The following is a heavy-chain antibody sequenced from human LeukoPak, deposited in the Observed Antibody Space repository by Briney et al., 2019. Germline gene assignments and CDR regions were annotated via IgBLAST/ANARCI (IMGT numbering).Heavy chain of an antibody. D-gene: IGHD3-3*01. CDR3: ARVGNPLVTVFAWFDP. V-gene: IGHV4-34*01. CDR2: INHSGRT. J-gene: IGHJ5*02. Sequence: SETLSLTCAVYGGSFSGYYWSWIRQPPGKGLEWIGEINHSGRTNYNPSLKSRVTISVDTSKNQFSLKLSSVTAADTAVYYCARVGNPLVTVFAWFDPWGQGTLVTVSS. CDR1: GGSFSGYY.